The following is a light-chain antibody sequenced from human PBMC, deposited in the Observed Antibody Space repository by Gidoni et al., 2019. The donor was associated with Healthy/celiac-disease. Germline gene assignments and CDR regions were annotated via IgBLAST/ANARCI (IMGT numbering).Light chain of an antibody. CDR2: AAS. V-gene: IGKV1-8*01. CDR1: QGISSY. Sequence: AIRMTQSPSSFSASTGDRVTITCRASQGISSYLAWYQQKPGKAPKLLIYAASTFQSGVPSRFSGSGSGTDFTLTISCLQSEDFATYYCQQYYSYPWTFXYXTKVEIK. CDR3: QQYYSYPWT. J-gene: IGKJ1*01.